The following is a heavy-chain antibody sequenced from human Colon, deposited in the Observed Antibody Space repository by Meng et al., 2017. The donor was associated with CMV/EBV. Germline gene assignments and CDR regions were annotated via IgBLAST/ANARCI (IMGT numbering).Heavy chain of an antibody. Sequence: ASVLVFCKASGYIFSNYGINWVRQAPGQGLEWMGWIFDFNGKTFYAQNFQGRLTLTTDACTSTSYMELRGIRSDDMADYYCARGDNYSNYVAIDTWGQGTMVTVSS. D-gene: IGHD4-11*01. CDR1: GYIFSNYG. CDR3: ARGDNYSNYVAIDT. J-gene: IGHJ5*02. CDR2: IFDFNGKT. V-gene: IGHV1-18*03.